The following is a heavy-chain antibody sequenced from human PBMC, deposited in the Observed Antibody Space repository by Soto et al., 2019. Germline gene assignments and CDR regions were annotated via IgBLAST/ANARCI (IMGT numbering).Heavy chain of an antibody. Sequence: QVQLVQSGAEVKKPGASVKVSCKVSGYTLTELSMHWVRQAPGKGLEWMGGVDPEDGDTIYAQKFQGRVTMTEDTSTDTDYMELSSLRSEDTAVYYCATGIAVAAEDYYYGMDVWGQGTTVTVSS. V-gene: IGHV1-24*01. CDR2: VDPEDGDT. CDR1: GYTLTELS. D-gene: IGHD6-19*01. CDR3: ATGIAVAAEDYYYGMDV. J-gene: IGHJ6*02.